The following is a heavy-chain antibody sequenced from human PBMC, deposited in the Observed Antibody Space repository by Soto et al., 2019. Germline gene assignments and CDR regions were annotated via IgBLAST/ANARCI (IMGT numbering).Heavy chain of an antibody. Sequence: QVQLVQSGAEVKKPGASVKVSCKASGYTFTHYYIHCVRQAPGQGLEWMGIINPNGGSTTYAQKFRAGFTMTRDTSTSTVYMELSSLRSEDSAVYYCATSVNSAMAFDYWGQGTLVTVSS. J-gene: IGHJ4*02. V-gene: IGHV1-46*01. CDR1: GYTFTHYY. D-gene: IGHD5-18*01. CDR2: INPNGGST. CDR3: ATSVNSAMAFDY.